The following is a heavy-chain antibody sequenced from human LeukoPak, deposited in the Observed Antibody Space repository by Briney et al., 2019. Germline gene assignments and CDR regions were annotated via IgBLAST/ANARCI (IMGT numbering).Heavy chain of an antibody. CDR1: GYTLTRYY. J-gene: IGHJ5*02. V-gene: IGHV1-46*01. CDR3: ARSGYGSGTFGVGFDP. CDR2: INPSGGST. D-gene: IGHD3-10*01. Sequence: GASVKVSCKASGYTLTRYYMNWVRQAPGQGLEWMGIINPSGGSTNYAQKFQGRVTMTSDTSTSTVYMELSSLRSEDMAVYYCARSGYGSGTFGVGFDPWGQGTLVIVPS.